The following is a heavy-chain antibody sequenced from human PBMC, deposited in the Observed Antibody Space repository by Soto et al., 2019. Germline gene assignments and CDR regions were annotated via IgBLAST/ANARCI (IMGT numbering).Heavy chain of an antibody. CDR1: GGSFSGYY. D-gene: IGHD1-1*01. V-gene: IGHV4-34*01. CDR2: INPTGGT. CDR3: ARTRATPASRNLDY. J-gene: IGHJ4*02. Sequence: SETLSLTCAVYGGSFSGYYWSWIRQSPGKGLEWIGEINPTGGTNYNPSLKSRVTISVDTSRDQFSLQLSSVTAADTAVYYCARTRATPASRNLDYWGQGTLITVSS.